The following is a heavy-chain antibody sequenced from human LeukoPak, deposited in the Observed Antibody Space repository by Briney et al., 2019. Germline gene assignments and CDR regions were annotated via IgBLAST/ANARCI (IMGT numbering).Heavy chain of an antibody. CDR3: AKINDPILWNGSSSR. J-gene: IGHJ4*02. CDR2: IRYDGSNK. V-gene: IGHV3-30*02. D-gene: IGHD6-6*01. Sequence: GGSLRLSCAASGFTFSSYGMHWVRQAPGKGLEWVAFIRYDGSNKYYADSVKGRFTISRDNSKNALYLQMNSLRAEDTAVYYCAKINDPILWNGSSSRWGQGTLVTVSS. CDR1: GFTFSSYG.